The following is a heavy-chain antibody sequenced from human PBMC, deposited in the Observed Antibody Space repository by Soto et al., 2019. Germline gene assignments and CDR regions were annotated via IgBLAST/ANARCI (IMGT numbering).Heavy chain of an antibody. J-gene: IGHJ4*02. CDR1: SGPISSYY. Sequence: PSPPLSLPSTVSSGPISSYYCRWIRHPTGKGREWIGYIYYSGSTHYNPSLKRRVTISVDTSKNQFSLKLSSVTAADTAVYSCARAYSCCQAFDCWRQG. D-gene: IGHD5-12*01. CDR3: ARAYSCCQAFDC. V-gene: IGHV4-59*01. CDR2: IYYSGST.